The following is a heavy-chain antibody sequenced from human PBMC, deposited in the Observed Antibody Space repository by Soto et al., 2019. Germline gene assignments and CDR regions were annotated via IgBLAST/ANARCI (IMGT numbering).Heavy chain of an antibody. CDR2: IYHSGST. V-gene: IGHV4-30-2*01. CDR1: GGSISSGGYS. D-gene: IGHD2-21*01. CDR3: ARGNVVPLDY. Sequence: QLQLQESGSGLVKPSQTLSLTCAVSGGSISSGGYSWSWIRQPPGKGLEWIGYIYHSGSTYYNPSLKRRVTISVDSSRNPFSLRLSSVTAADTAVYYRARGNVVPLDYWGQGTLVTVSS. J-gene: IGHJ4*02.